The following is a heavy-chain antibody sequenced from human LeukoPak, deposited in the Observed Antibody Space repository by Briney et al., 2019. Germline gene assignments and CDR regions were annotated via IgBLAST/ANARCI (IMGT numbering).Heavy chain of an antibody. CDR3: ARPGPYSRYRLDY. D-gene: IGHD6-13*01. CDR1: GYTFTNYG. J-gene: IGHJ4*02. CDR2: ISGYNGNT. V-gene: IGHV1-18*01. Sequence: ASVKVSCKASGYTFTNYGISWVRQAPGQGLEWMGWISGYNGNTNYAQKLQDRVTMTTDTSTSTVYMELSSLRSEDTAVYYCARPGPYSRYRLDYWGQGTLVTVSS.